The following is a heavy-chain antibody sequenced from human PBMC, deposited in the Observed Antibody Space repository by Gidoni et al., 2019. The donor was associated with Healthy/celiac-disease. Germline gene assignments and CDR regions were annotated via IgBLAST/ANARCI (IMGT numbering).Heavy chain of an antibody. CDR2: IYPGDSDT. J-gene: IGHJ3*02. V-gene: IGHV5-51*03. CDR3: ARERGGYSYGYGQLGDAFDI. Sequence: EVQLVQSGAEVKKPGESLKISCKGSGYRFTSYWIGWVRQMPGKGLEWLGIIYPGDSDTRYSPSFQGQVTISADKSISTAYLQWSSLKASDTAMYYCARERGGYSYGYGQLGDAFDIWGQGTMVTVSS. D-gene: IGHD5-18*01. CDR1: GYRFTSYW.